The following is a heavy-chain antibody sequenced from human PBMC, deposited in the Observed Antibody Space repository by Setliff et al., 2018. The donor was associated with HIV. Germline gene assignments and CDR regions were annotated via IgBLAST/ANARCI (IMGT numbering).Heavy chain of an antibody. D-gene: IGHD2-21*01. CDR1: GYTFTAFY. J-gene: IGHJ6*03. CDR2: IHPNSGGT. CDR3: VRNPHPTVVVPRDSHYYSMNI. Sequence: ASVKVSCKTSGYTFTAFYIHWVRQAPGQGLEWMGRIHPNSGGTASPQKFQGRVAMTRNTSISTAYMELRSLRPDDTAVYYCVRNPHPTVVVPRDSHYYSMNIWGKGTTVTVSS. V-gene: IGHV1-2*06.